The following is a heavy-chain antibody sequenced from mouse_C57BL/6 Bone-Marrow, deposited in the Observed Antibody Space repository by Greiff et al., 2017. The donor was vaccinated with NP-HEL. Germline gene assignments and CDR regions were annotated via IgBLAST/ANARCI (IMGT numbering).Heavy chain of an antibody. J-gene: IGHJ4*01. D-gene: IGHD2-5*01. V-gene: IGHV1-69*01. CDR3: ARDYSNGAMDY. Sequence: QVQLQQPGAELVMPGASVKLSCKASGYTFTSYWMHWVKQRPGQGLEWIGEIDPSDSYTNYNQKFKGKSTLTVDKSSITAYMQLSSLTSEDSAVYYCARDYSNGAMDYWGQGTSVTVSS. CDR2: IDPSDSYT. CDR1: GYTFTSYW.